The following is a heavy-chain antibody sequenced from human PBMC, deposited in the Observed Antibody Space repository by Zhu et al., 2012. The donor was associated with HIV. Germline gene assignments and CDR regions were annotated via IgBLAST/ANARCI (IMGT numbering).Heavy chain of an antibody. CDR2: IYYSGST. D-gene: IGHD5-18*01. CDR3: ASQPRVTHEPYGMDV. Sequence: QVQLQESGPGLVKPSETLSLTCTVSGGSISSSSYYWGWIRQPPGKGLEWIGSIYYSGSTYYNPSLKSRVTISVDTSKNQFSLKLSSVTAADTAVYYCASQPRVTHEPYGMDVWGQGTTVTVSS. J-gene: IGHJ6*02. V-gene: IGHV4-39*07. CDR1: GGSISSSSYY.